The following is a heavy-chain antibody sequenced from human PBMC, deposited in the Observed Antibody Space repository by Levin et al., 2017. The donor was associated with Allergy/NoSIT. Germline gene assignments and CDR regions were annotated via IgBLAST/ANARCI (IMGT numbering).Heavy chain of an antibody. CDR3: AKDPDTKYYYDREKVD. CDR1: GFTFSSYA. Sequence: GGSLRLSCAASGFTFSSYAMSWVRQAPGKGLEWVSAISGSGGSTYYADSVKGRFTISRDNSKNTLYLQMNSLRAEDTAVYYCAKDPDTKYYYDREKVDWGQGTLVTVSS. V-gene: IGHV3-23*01. D-gene: IGHD3-22*01. CDR2: ISGSGGST. J-gene: IGHJ4*02.